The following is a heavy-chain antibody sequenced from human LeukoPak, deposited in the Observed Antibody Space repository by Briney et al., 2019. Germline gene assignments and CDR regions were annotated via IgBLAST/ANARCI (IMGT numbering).Heavy chain of an antibody. D-gene: IGHD3-16*01. Sequence: SETLSLTCTVSGGSVSSGGYYWTWIRQPPGKGLEWIGYIYNSGSTNYNPSLKSRVTISADTSKNQFSLKLGSVTAVDTAVYYCARRSVGGGERFDYWGQGILVTVSS. CDR1: GGSVSSGGYY. V-gene: IGHV4-61*08. CDR3: ARRSVGGGERFDY. J-gene: IGHJ4*02. CDR2: IYNSGST.